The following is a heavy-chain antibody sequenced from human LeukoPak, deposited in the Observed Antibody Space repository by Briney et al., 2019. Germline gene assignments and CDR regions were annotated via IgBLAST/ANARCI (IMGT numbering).Heavy chain of an antibody. CDR2: ISWNSGSI. CDR1: GFTFDDYA. Sequence: GGSLRLSCAASGFTFDDYAMHWVRQAPGKGLEWVSGISWNSGSIGYADSVKGRFTISRDNAKNSLYLQMNSLRAEDTALYYCAKSSGSSMSPSMDVWGQGTTVTVSS. CDR3: AKSSGSSMSPSMDV. V-gene: IGHV3-9*01. J-gene: IGHJ6*02. D-gene: IGHD6-13*01.